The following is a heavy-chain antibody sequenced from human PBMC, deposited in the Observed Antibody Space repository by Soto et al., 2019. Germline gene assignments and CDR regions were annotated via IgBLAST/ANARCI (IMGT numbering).Heavy chain of an antibody. CDR3: ARGAGYYDSSGYYQNYEYFQH. CDR1: GYTFTGYY. D-gene: IGHD3-22*01. J-gene: IGHJ1*01. Sequence: ASVKVSCKASGYTFTGYYMHWGRQAPGQGLEWMGWINPNSGGTNYAQKFQGWVTMTRDTSISTAYMELSRLRSDDTAVYYCARGAGYYDSSGYYQNYEYFQHWGQGTLVTVSS. V-gene: IGHV1-2*04. CDR2: INPNSGGT.